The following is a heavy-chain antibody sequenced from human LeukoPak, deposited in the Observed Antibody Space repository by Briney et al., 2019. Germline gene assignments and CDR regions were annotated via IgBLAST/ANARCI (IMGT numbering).Heavy chain of an antibody. CDR1: GGSFSDHY. V-gene: IGHV4-34*01. Sequence: PSETLSLTCAVYGGSFSDHYWTWVRQPPGKGLEWIGEVNHSGSAKYNPSLKSRVTISVDTSKNQFLLTISSLTVADTAVYYCARCGGYNYFDDYWGQGSLVTVSS. CDR2: VNHSGSA. D-gene: IGHD5-24*01. CDR3: ARCGGYNYFDDY. J-gene: IGHJ4*02.